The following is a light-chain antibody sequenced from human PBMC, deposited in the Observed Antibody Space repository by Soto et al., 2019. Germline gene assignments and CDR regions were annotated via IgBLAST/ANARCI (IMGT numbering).Light chain of an antibody. Sequence: QSALTQPASVSGSPGQSITISCTGTSSDVGSYNLVSWYQQHPGKAPKLMIYEVSKRPSGVSNRFSGSTSGNTASLTISGLQAEDDADYYCCSYGGSSTFVFGGGTKLTVL. CDR1: SSDVGSYNL. V-gene: IGLV2-23*02. J-gene: IGLJ2*01. CDR3: CSYGGSSTFV. CDR2: EVS.